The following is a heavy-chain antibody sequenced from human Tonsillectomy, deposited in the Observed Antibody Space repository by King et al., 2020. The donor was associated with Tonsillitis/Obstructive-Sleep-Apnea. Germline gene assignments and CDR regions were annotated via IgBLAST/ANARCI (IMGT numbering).Heavy chain of an antibody. D-gene: IGHD2-2*01. CDR1: GFTFSSYG. Sequence: VQLVESGGGVVQPGRSLRLSCTASGFTFSSYGMHWVRQAPGKGLEWVAVIWYDGSNKYYADSVKGRFTISRDNSKNTLYLQMNSLRAEDTAVYYCARDAIDCSSTSCLYYYYYYYMDVWGKGTTVTVSS. CDR3: ARDAIDCSSTSCLYYYYYYYMDV. CDR2: IWYDGSNK. J-gene: IGHJ6*03. V-gene: IGHV3-33*01.